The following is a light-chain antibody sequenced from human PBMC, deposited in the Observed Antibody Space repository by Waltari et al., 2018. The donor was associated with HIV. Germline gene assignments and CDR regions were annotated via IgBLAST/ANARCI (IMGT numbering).Light chain of an antibody. CDR1: SSDVGGYNY. V-gene: IGLV2-8*01. J-gene: IGLJ1*01. CDR2: EVS. Sequence: QSALTQPPSASGSPGQSVTISCTGTSSDVGGYNYVSWYQQHPGKAPKLMIYEVSKRPSGVPGPFSGSRHGNTASLTVFGLQAEDEAYYYCSSYAGSNNLEVFGTGTKVTVL. CDR3: SSYAGSNNLEV.